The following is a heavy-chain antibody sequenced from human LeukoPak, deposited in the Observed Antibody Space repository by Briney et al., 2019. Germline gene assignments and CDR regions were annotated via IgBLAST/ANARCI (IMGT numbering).Heavy chain of an antibody. D-gene: IGHD1-1*01. Sequence: PGGSLRLSCAASGFTFSIAWMSWVRQAPGKGLEWVGRIKSKTDGGTTDYAAPVKGRFTISRDDSNNTLYLQVNSLKTEDTAVYYCTTDHQLEGRRKYSFDYWGQGTLVTVSS. J-gene: IGHJ4*02. CDR3: TTDHQLEGRRKYSFDY. V-gene: IGHV3-15*01. CDR2: IKSKTDGGTT. CDR1: GFTFSIAW.